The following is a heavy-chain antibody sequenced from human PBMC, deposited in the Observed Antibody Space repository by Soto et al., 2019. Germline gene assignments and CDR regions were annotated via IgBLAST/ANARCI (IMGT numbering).Heavy chain of an antibody. CDR2: IYYGGTT. CDR3: ARDLNGYRDYFDY. J-gene: IGHJ4*02. D-gene: IGHD5-12*01. CDR1: GGSISSYY. V-gene: IGHV4-59*01. Sequence: SETLSLTCTVAGGSISSYYWSWIRQPPGKGLEWIGHIYYGGTTNYNPSLQSRVTILVDTSKNQFSLKLSSVTAADTAVYYCARDLNGYRDYFDYWGQGTLVTVSS.